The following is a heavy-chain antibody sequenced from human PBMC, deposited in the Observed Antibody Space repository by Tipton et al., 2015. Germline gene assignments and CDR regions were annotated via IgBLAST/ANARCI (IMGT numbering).Heavy chain of an antibody. J-gene: IGHJ5*01. CDR1: GGFGDYC. V-gene: IGHV4-59*01. CDR3: AREWGGFSSGWFDS. CDR2: IYYTGST. Sequence: TLSLTCTVSGGFGDYCWSWLRQLPGKGLEWLGCIYYTGSTNDNPSLQSRVSMSLDTSKKQFSLNVTSVTAADTAVYYCAREWGGFSSGWFDSWGQGTLVTVSS. D-gene: IGHD6-25*01.